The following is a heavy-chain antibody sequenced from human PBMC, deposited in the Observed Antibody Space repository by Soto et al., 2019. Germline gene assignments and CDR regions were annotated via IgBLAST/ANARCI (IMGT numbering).Heavy chain of an antibody. CDR1: GYSFTSHY. J-gene: IGHJ5*02. D-gene: IGHD6-19*01. Sequence: ASVKVSCKAIGYSFTSHYMHWVRQAPGQGLEWMGTIYPGGVNIGYAQKFKGRVTMTKDTSTSTAYMELSSLTSEDTAVYYCARGQAVAGTGRWSWFDPWGQGTLVTVSS. CDR2: IYPGGVNI. V-gene: IGHV1-46*01. CDR3: ARGQAVAGTGRWSWFDP.